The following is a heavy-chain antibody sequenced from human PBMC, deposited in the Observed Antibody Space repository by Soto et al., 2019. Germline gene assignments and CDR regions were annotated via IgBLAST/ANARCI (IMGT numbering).Heavy chain of an antibody. J-gene: IGHJ6*02. Sequence: ETQSHTYSVSEGYSISSDDCWSWKNQPPGRGLEWIGTMYYSGRTYYNPSLKSRVTTSVDTSKNQFSLKLSAVTATDTAVYYFARHGNTVTTGYYSGTDVWGHGTTV. D-gene: IGHD4-17*01. CDR1: EGYSISSDDC. CDR3: ARHGNTVTTGYYSGTDV. V-gene: IGHV4-39*01. CDR2: MYYSGRT.